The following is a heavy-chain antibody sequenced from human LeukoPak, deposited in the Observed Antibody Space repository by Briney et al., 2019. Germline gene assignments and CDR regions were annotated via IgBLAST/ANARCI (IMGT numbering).Heavy chain of an antibody. D-gene: IGHD3-22*01. J-gene: IGHJ4*02. CDR2: INHSGST. CDR3: ASTNYYDSSTQNY. Sequence: SETLPLTCAVYGGSFSDYYWSWIRQPPGKGLEWIGEINHSGSTNYNPSLKSRVTISVDTSKNQFSLKLSSVTAADTAVYYCASTNYYDSSTQNYWGQGALVTVSS. CDR1: GGSFSDYY. V-gene: IGHV4-34*01.